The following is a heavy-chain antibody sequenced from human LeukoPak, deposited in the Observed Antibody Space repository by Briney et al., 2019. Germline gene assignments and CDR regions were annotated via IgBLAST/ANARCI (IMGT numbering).Heavy chain of an antibody. D-gene: IGHD6-19*01. Sequence: PGGSLRLSCATSGFTFSNYNMIWVRQAPGKGLHWVSYISFSGSTTYYADSVEGRFTISRDNARNSLYLQMNSLRAEDTAVYYCARDSGQWLVHFDYWGQGTLVTVSS. CDR2: ISFSGSTT. V-gene: IGHV3-48*04. CDR3: ARDSGQWLVHFDY. J-gene: IGHJ4*02. CDR1: GFTFSNYN.